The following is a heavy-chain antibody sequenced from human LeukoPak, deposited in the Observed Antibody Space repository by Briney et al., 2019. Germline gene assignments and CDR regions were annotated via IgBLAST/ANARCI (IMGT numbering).Heavy chain of an antibody. CDR2: ILGSGGST. CDR1: GFTFSSYP. Sequence: GSLLLSCASSGFTFSSYPMSWVRPAPGEGLEWVSAILGSGGSTYYADPVKGRFTISRDNSQNTLYLQMNSLRAEDTAVYYCAKDPSGGVIVAFDYWGQGTLVTVSS. J-gene: IGHJ4*02. V-gene: IGHV3-23*01. D-gene: IGHD3-16*02. CDR3: AKDPSGGVIVAFDY.